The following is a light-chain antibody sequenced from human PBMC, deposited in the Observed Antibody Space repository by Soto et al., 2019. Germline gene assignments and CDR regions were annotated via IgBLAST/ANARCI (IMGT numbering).Light chain of an antibody. J-gene: IGLJ2*01. CDR2: EAS. CDR1: SSDVGSYNL. V-gene: IGLV2-23*02. CDR3: CSYAGSNTFV. Sequence: QSALTQPASVSGSPGQSITISCSGTSSDVGSYNLVSWYQQHPGKAPQLMIYEASKRPSGVSDRFSGSKSGNTVSLTISGLQAEDEADYYCCSYAGSNTFVFGGGTKLTVL.